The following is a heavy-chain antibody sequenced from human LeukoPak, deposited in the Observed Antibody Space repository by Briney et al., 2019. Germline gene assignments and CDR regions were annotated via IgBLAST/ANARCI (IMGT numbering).Heavy chain of an antibody. Sequence: SETLSLTCTVSGGSISSGSYYWGWIRQPPGKGLEWIGSIYYSGSTYYNPSLKSRVTISVDTSKNQFSLKLSSVTAANTAVYYCARHQTYYYDSKGYDAFDIWGQGTMVTVSS. CDR2: IYYSGST. CDR3: ARHQTYYYDSKGYDAFDI. J-gene: IGHJ3*02. CDR1: GGSISSGSYY. V-gene: IGHV4-39*01. D-gene: IGHD3-22*01.